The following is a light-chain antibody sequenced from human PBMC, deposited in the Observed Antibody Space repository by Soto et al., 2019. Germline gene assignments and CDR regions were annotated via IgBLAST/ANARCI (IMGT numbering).Light chain of an antibody. Sequence: EIVLTQSPATLSLSPGERATLSCRASQSVSSYLAWYQQKPGQAPSLLIYDVSHRATGIPARFSGSGSGTDFTLTISSLEPEDFAVYYCQQRSNWPRFTFGPGTKVDI. CDR2: DVS. CDR3: QQRSNWPRFT. J-gene: IGKJ3*01. V-gene: IGKV3-11*01. CDR1: QSVSSY.